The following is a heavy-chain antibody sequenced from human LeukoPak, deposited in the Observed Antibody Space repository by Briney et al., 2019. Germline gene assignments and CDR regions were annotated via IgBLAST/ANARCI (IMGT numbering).Heavy chain of an antibody. Sequence: SETLSLTCTVSGGSISSYYWSWIRQPAGKGLEWIGRVYTGGSTNYNPSLKSRVTISVDTSKNQFSPKLSSVTAADTAVYYCAGNYYGSGSYYSEDRYWGQGTLVTVSS. CDR2: VYTGGST. CDR3: AGNYYGSGSYYSEDRY. CDR1: GGSISSYY. V-gene: IGHV4-4*07. D-gene: IGHD3-10*01. J-gene: IGHJ4*02.